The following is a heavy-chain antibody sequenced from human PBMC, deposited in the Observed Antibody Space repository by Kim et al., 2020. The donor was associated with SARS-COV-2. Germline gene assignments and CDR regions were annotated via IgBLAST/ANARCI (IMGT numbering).Heavy chain of an antibody. J-gene: IGHJ4*02. Sequence: GGSLRLSCVASGFTFSRYWMSWVRQAPGKGLEWVAIIKTDGSDKYYVDSVKGRFTVSRDNAKNSLFLQMNSLRAEDTATYYCANGEKAAGYWGQGTVVTVSS. CDR3: ANGEKAAGY. CDR1: GFTFSRYW. V-gene: IGHV3-7*03. CDR2: IKTDGSDK. D-gene: IGHD3-10*01.